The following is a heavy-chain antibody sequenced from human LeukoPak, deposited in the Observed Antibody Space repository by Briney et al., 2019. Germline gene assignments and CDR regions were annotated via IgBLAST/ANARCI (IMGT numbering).Heavy chain of an antibody. V-gene: IGHV1-24*01. J-gene: IGHJ4*02. CDR2: FVPEDGEI. Sequence: GASVKVSCKVSGYTLTELSMHWVRQAPGKGLGWMGGFVPEDGEIVYAQSFQGRVTMTEDTSTDTAYMELSSLRSEDTAVYYCATDLRGVWGQGTLVTVSS. D-gene: IGHD5-24*01. CDR1: GYTLTELS. CDR3: ATDLRGV.